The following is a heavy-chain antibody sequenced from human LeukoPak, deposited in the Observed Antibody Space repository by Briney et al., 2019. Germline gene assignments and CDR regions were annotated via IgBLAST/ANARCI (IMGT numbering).Heavy chain of an antibody. CDR3: ARMIGDILASNYYYYYSMDV. CDR1: GGSISSYY. J-gene: IGHJ6*03. V-gene: IGHV4-59*08. CDR2: IFYTGST. Sequence: SETLSLTCTVSGGSISSYYWSWIRQPPGKGLEWIGYIFYTGSTNYNPSLISRVTISIDTSKNQFSLKLSSVTAADTAVYYCARMIGDILASNYYYYYSMDVWGKGTTVTISS. D-gene: IGHD3-9*01.